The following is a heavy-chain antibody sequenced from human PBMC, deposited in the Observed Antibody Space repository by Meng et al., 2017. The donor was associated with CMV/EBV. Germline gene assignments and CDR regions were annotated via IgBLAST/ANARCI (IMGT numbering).Heavy chain of an antibody. D-gene: IGHD1-1*01. V-gene: IGHV5-51*01. J-gene: IGHJ4*02. CDR3: ARRGSNWNYFES. CDR2: IYPGDSDT. CDR1: GYSFTSYW. Sequence: QVSCKGSGYSFTSYWIGWVRQMPGKGLEWMGIIYPGDSDTRYSPAFQGQVTISADKSISTAYLQWSSLKASDTAMYYCARRGSNWNYFESWGQGTLVTVSS.